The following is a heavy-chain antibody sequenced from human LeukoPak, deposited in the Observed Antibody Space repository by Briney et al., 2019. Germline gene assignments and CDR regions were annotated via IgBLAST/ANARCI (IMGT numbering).Heavy chain of an antibody. Sequence: MSSETLSLTCTVSGGSISSYYWSWIRQPPGKGLEWIGYIYYSGSTNYNPSLKSRVTISVDTSKNQFSLKLSSVTAADTAVYYCARVIRYCGGDCYSGLFDYWGQGTLVTVSS. CDR2: IYYSGST. D-gene: IGHD2-21*02. CDR3: ARVIRYCGGDCYSGLFDY. CDR1: GGSISSYY. V-gene: IGHV4-59*12. J-gene: IGHJ4*02.